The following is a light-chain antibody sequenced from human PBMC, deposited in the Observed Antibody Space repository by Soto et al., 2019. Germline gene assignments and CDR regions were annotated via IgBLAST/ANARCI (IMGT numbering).Light chain of an antibody. J-gene: IGKJ1*01. CDR3: QHYNSYSEA. CDR2: GAS. CDR1: QSVSNNY. V-gene: IGKV3-20*01. Sequence: EILLTQSPVTLSLSPAERATLSCRASQSVSNNYLAWYQQKNGQAPRLLIYGASNRATGIPDRFSGSGSGTEFNLTISRLQPDDFATYYCQHYNSYSEAFGQGTKVDIK.